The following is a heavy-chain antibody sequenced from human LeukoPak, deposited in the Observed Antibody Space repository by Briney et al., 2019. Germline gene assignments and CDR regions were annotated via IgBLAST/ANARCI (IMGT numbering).Heavy chain of an antibody. Sequence: GGSLRLSCAASGFTFSSYWMSWVRQAPGKGLEWVANIKQDGSEKYYVDSVKGRFTISRDNAKNSLYLQMNSLRAEDTAVYYCARDSSLGGVFPLNWFDPWGQGTLVTVSS. V-gene: IGHV3-7*01. CDR3: ARDSSLGGVFPLNWFDP. CDR1: GFTFSSYW. CDR2: IKQDGSEK. D-gene: IGHD3-16*01. J-gene: IGHJ5*02.